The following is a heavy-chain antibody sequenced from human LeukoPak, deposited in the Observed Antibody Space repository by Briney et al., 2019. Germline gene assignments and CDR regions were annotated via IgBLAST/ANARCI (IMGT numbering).Heavy chain of an antibody. CDR3: ARVWSSSWYYYYYMDV. V-gene: IGHV1-8*03. J-gene: IGHJ6*03. CDR1: GYTFTSYD. CDR2: MNPNSGNT. D-gene: IGHD6-13*01. Sequence: GASVKVSCKASGYTFTSYDINWVRQATGQGLEWVGWMNPNSGNTGYAQKFQGRVTITRNTSISTAYMELSSLRSEDTAVYYCARVWSSSWYYYYYMDVWGKGTTVTVSS.